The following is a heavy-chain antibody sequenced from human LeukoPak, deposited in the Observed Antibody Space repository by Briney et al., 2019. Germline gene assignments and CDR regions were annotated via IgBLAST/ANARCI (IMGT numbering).Heavy chain of an antibody. CDR2: ISSSSSYI. Sequence: GGSLRLSCAASGFTFSSYSMNWVRQAPGKGLEWVSSISSSSSYIYYADSVKGRFTISRDNAKNSLYLQMNSLRAEDTAVYYCAREQQLVWGFAPPAGFDPWGQGTLVTVSS. D-gene: IGHD6-13*01. CDR3: AREQQLVWGFAPPAGFDP. CDR1: GFTFSSYS. J-gene: IGHJ5*02. V-gene: IGHV3-21*01.